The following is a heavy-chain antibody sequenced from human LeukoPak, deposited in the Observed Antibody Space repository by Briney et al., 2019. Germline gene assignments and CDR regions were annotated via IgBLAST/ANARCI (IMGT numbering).Heavy chain of an antibody. CDR3: ARKEMAPN. J-gene: IGHJ4*02. V-gene: IGHV3-30*03. CDR2: ISYDGSNK. Sequence: SGGSPRLSCAASGFTFSTYDMHWVRQAPGKGLEWVAVISYDGSNKYYADSVKGRFTISRDNSKNTLYLQMNSLRAEDTAVYYCARKEMAPNWGQGTLVTVSS. CDR1: GFTFSTYD. D-gene: IGHD5-24*01.